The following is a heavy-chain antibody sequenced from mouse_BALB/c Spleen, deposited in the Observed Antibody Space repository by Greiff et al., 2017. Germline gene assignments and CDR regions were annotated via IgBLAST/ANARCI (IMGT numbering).Heavy chain of an antibody. CDR2: IYPGNSDT. V-gene: IGHV1-5*01. CDR1: GYTFTSYW. D-gene: IGHD2-1*01. J-gene: IGHJ4*01. Sequence: EVQLQQSGTVLARPGASVKMSCKASGYTFTSYWMHWVKQRPGQGLEWIGAIYPGNSDTSYNQKFKGKAKLTAVTSTSTAYMELSSLTNEDSAVYYCTRSNGNYNYAMDYWGQGTSVTVSS. CDR3: TRSNGNYNYAMDY.